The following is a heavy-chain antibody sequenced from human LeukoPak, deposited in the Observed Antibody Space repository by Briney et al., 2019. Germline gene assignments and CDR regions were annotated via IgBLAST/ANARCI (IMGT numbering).Heavy chain of an antibody. J-gene: IGHJ4*02. CDR2: ISAYNGNT. V-gene: IGHV1-18*01. Sequence: ASVKVSCKASGYTFTSYGISWVRQAPGQGLEWMGWISAYNGNTNYAQKLQGRVTMTTDTSTSTAYMELRSLRSDDTAVYYCARDNPYYDSSGYYFFDYWVQGTLVAVSS. CDR3: ARDNPYYDSSGYYFFDY. D-gene: IGHD3-22*01. CDR1: GYTFTSYG.